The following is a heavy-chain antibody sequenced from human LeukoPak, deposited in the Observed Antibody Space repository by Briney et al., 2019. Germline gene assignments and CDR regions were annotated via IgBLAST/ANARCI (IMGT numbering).Heavy chain of an antibody. V-gene: IGHV4-59*01. CDR3: ARDSSGYYFFDY. CDR2: IYYRGST. CDR1: GGSISSYY. Sequence: PSETLSLTCTVSGGSISSYYWTWLRQPPGKGLEWIGNIYYRGSTNYNPSLKSRVTISVDTSKNQFSLKLNSVTAADTAVYYCARDSSGYYFFDYWGQGTLVTVSS. J-gene: IGHJ4*02. D-gene: IGHD3-22*01.